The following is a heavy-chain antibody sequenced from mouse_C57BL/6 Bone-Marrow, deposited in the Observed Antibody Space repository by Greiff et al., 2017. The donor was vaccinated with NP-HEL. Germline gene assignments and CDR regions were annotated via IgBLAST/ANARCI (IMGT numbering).Heavy chain of an antibody. V-gene: IGHV5-15*01. CDR1: GFTFSDSG. D-gene: IGHD1-1*01. CDR2: ISNLAYSI. J-gene: IGHJ1*03. Sequence: EAKVVESGGGLVQPGGSLKLSCAASGFTFSDSGMAWVRQAPRKGPEWVAFISNLAYSIYYADTVTGRFTISRENAKNTLYLEMSSLRSEDTAMYYCARLRYYGSSYGYFDVWGTGTTVTVSS. CDR3: ARLRYYGSSYGYFDV.